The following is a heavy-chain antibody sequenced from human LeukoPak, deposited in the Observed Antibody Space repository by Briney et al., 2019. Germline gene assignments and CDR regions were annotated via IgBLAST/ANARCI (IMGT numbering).Heavy chain of an antibody. Sequence: PSETLSLTCTVSGVSISSGGYYWRWLRQHPGKGLEWIGYIYYSGSTYYHPSLKSRFTISVDTSKNQFSLKLSSVTAADTAVYYCARDPLWGAFDIWGQGTMVTVSS. V-gene: IGHV4-31*03. CDR1: GVSISSGGYY. CDR3: ARDPLWGAFDI. CDR2: IYYSGST. D-gene: IGHD7-27*01. J-gene: IGHJ3*02.